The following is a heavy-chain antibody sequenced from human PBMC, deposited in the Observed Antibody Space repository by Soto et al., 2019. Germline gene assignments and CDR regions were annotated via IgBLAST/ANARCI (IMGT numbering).Heavy chain of an antibody. CDR3: AREGHDSSGLDY. CDR1: GFAFSDYY. Sequence: PGGSLRLSCAASGFAFSDYYMSWIRQAPGKGLEWVSYISSSSSYTNYADSVKGRFTISRDNAKNSLYLQMNSLRAEDTAVYYCAREGHDSSGLDYWGQGTLVTVSS. V-gene: IGHV3-11*06. CDR2: ISSSSSYT. D-gene: IGHD3-22*01. J-gene: IGHJ4*02.